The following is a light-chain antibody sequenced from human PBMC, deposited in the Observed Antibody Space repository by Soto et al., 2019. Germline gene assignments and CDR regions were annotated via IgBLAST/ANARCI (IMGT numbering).Light chain of an antibody. CDR2: AAS. CDR1: QGISSY. V-gene: IGKV1-9*01. CDR3: QQYSTYPIT. Sequence: DIQLSMSTACLSASVGERVALGCRASQGISSYLAWYQQKPGKAPKLLIYAASSLQSGVPSRFSGSGSGTEFTLTICSPQPDDFATYYCQQYSTYPITFGQGTRLEIK. J-gene: IGKJ5*01.